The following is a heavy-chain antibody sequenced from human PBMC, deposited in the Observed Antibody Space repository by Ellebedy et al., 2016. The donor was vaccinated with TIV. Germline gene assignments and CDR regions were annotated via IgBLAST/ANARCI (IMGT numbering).Heavy chain of an antibody. V-gene: IGHV3-9*01. Sequence: GGSLRLXCAASGFTFDDYAMHWVRQPPGKGLEWVSGISWNGENIAYAGSVKGRFTISRDNAKNSLYLQMSSLSPEDTAFYFCAKAPPAAMCIGNQYYFDSWGQGTLVTVSS. J-gene: IGHJ4*02. CDR1: GFTFDDYA. D-gene: IGHD2-2*01. CDR3: AKAPPAAMCIGNQYYFDS. CDR2: ISWNGENI.